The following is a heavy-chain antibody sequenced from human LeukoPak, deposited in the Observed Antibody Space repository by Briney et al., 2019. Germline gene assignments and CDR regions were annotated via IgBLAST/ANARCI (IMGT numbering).Heavy chain of an antibody. CDR1: GGSISSYY. CDR3: ARAHWVGATPFDY. V-gene: IGHV4-59*01. Sequence: SETLSLTCTVSGGSISSYYWSWIRQPPGKGLEWIGYIYYSGSTNYNPSLKSRLTISLDTSKNQFSLNLSSVTAADTAVYYCARAHWVGATPFDYWGQGTLVTVSS. CDR2: IYYSGST. J-gene: IGHJ4*02. D-gene: IGHD1-26*01.